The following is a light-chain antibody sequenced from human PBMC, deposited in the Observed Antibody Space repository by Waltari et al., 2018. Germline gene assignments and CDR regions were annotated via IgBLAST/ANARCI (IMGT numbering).Light chain of an antibody. CDR2: DVT. J-gene: IGLJ1*01. CDR1: SSNVGNYNA. CDR3: CSSAGSITYV. V-gene: IGLV2-11*01. Sequence: QSALTQPRSVSGSPGQSVTIPCPGTSSNVGNYNALPWYQQHPGKAPKLIIYDVTMRPSGVPDRFSGSKSGNTASLTISGLQTDDEADYYCCSSAGSITYVFGVGSKVTVL.